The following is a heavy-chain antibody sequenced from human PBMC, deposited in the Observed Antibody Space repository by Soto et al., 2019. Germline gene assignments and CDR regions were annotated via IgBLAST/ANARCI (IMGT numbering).Heavy chain of an antibody. CDR1: GGSISSSSYY. Sequence: QLQLQESGPGLVKPSETLSLTCTVSGGSISSSSYYWGWIRQPPGKGLEWIGSIYYSGSTYYNPSLKSRVTISVDTSKNQFSLKLSSVTAADTAVYYCARHLRYSGYDFPFDYWGQGTLVTVSS. V-gene: IGHV4-39*01. J-gene: IGHJ4*02. D-gene: IGHD5-12*01. CDR2: IYYSGST. CDR3: ARHLRYSGYDFPFDY.